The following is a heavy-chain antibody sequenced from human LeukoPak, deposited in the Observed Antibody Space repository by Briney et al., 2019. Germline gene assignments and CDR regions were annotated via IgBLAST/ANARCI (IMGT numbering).Heavy chain of an antibody. CDR1: GFTFSSYS. J-gene: IGHJ4*02. D-gene: IGHD3-9*01. Sequence: GGSLRLSCAASGFTFSSYSMNWVRQAPGKGLEWVSSISSSSSYIYYADSVKGRFTISGDNAKNSLYLQMNSLRAEDTAVYYCARDFGYPQDFDWLPFDYWGQGTLVTVSS. V-gene: IGHV3-21*01. CDR3: ARDFGYPQDFDWLPFDY. CDR2: ISSSSSYI.